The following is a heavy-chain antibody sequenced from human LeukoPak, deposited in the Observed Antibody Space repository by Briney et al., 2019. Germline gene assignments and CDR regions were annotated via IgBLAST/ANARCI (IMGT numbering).Heavy chain of an antibody. V-gene: IGHV3-23*01. CDR1: GFTFSSYA. J-gene: IGHJ4*02. Sequence: PGGSLRPSCAASGFTFSSYAMSWVRQAPGKGLEWVSAISGSGGSTYYADSVKGRFTISRDNSKNTLYLQMNSLRAEDTAVYYCAKDLSNGYCSGGSCYYSGGYDYWGQGTLVTVSS. CDR2: ISGSGGST. CDR3: AKDLSNGYCSGGSCYYSGGYDY. D-gene: IGHD2-15*01.